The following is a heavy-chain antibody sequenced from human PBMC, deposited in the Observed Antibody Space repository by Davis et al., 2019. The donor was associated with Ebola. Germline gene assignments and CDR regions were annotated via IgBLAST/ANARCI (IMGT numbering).Heavy chain of an antibody. CDR1: SGTFSSYA. CDR3: ARETLGDYWDY. V-gene: IGHV1-69*13. D-gene: IGHD2/OR15-2a*01. J-gene: IGHJ4*02. Sequence: AASVKVSCKASSGTFSSYAISWVRQAPGQGLEWMGGIIPIFGTANYAQKFQGRVTITADESTSTAYMELSSLRSEDTAVYYCARETLGDYWDYWGQGTLVTVSS. CDR2: IIPIFGTA.